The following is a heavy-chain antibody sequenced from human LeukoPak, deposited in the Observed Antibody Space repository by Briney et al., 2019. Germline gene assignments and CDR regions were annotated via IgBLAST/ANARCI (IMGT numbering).Heavy chain of an antibody. CDR2: INPNSGGT. D-gene: IGHD1-1*01. CDR1: GYTFTGYY. CDR3: ARGRYNWNADYYMDV. J-gene: IGHJ6*03. V-gene: IGHV1-2*02. Sequence: ASVKVSCKASGYTFTGYYMHWVRQAPGQGLEWMGWINPNSGGTNYAQKFQGRVTMTRDTSISTVYMELSSLRSEDTAVYYCARGRYNWNADYYMDVWGKGTTVTISS.